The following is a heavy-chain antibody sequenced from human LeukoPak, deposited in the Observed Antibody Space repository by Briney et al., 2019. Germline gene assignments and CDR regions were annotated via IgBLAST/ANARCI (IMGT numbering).Heavy chain of an antibody. J-gene: IGHJ4*02. CDR2: ISYDGSNK. CDR1: GGSISSSSYY. D-gene: IGHD2-21*02. V-gene: IGHV3-30*18. Sequence: HPSETLSLTCTVSGGSISSSSYYRGWIRQPPGKGLEWVAVISYDGSNKYYADSVKGRFTISRDNSKNTLYLQMNSLRAEDTAVYYCAKDHVIRSVVPEDGADYWGQGTLVTVSS. CDR3: AKDHVIRSVVPEDGADY.